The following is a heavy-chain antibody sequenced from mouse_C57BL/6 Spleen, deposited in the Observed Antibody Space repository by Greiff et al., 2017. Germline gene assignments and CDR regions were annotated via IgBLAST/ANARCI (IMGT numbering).Heavy chain of an antibody. CDR3: ARWGAYYSNYDAMDY. J-gene: IGHJ4*01. Sequence: QVQLKQPGAELVRPGSSVKLSCKASGYTFTSYWMHWVKQRPIQGLEWIGNIDPSDSETHYNQKFKDKATLTVDKSSSTAYMQLSSLTSEDSAVYYCARWGAYYSNYDAMDYWGQGTSVTVSS. D-gene: IGHD2-5*01. CDR2: IDPSDSET. CDR1: GYTFTSYW. V-gene: IGHV1-52*01.